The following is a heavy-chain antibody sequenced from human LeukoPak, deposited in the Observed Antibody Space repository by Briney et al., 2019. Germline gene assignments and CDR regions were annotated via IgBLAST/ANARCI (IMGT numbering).Heavy chain of an antibody. V-gene: IGHV3-48*01. Sequence: GGSLRLSCAASGFTFNNYAMYWVRQTPGRGLEWVSFMGISSGRLLYVDSVKGRFTISRDKAKASVYLQMNRLRAEDTAVYYCARAKGYTSSYSFDYWGQGILVTVSS. D-gene: IGHD3-10*01. CDR3: ARAKGYTSSYSFDY. CDR2: MGISSGRL. J-gene: IGHJ4*02. CDR1: GFTFNNYA.